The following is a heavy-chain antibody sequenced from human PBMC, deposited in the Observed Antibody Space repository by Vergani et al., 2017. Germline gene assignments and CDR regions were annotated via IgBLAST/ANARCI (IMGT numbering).Heavy chain of an antibody. D-gene: IGHD4-17*01. Sequence: VQLVESGGGLVQPGGSLRLSCAASGFFFSDYYMSWLRQAPGKGLEWISYIASSDTTVYYADSVKGRFTISRDNAKNSLYLEMNSLRAEDTAVYYCARGASGDYVSSFDYWGQGTLVTVSS. CDR3: ARGASGDYVSSFDY. CDR2: IASSDTTV. V-gene: IGHV3-11*04. J-gene: IGHJ4*02. CDR1: GFFFSDYY.